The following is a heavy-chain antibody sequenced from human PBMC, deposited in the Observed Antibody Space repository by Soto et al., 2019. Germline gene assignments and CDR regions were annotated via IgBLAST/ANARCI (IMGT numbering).Heavy chain of an antibody. Sequence: QVQLVQSGAEVKKPGASVKVSCKASGYTFTSYGISWVRQAPGQGLEWMGWISAYNGNTNYAQKLQGRVTMTTDTSTSTGYMELRSLRSDDTAVYYCARDSLTADCSSTSCYSDFDYWGQGTLVTVSS. V-gene: IGHV1-18*01. CDR2: ISAYNGNT. CDR1: GYTFTSYG. CDR3: ARDSLTADCSSTSCYSDFDY. J-gene: IGHJ4*02. D-gene: IGHD2-2*01.